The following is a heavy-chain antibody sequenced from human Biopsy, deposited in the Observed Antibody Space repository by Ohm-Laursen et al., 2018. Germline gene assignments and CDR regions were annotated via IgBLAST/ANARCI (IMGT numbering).Heavy chain of an antibody. CDR1: GYWFSRYA. CDR2: ISGYNGNT. V-gene: IGHV1-18*04. J-gene: IGHJ3*02. D-gene: IGHD3-10*01. Sequence: ASVKVSCKASGYWFSRYAISWVRQAPGQGLEWMGWISGYNGNTNYAQKFQGRVAMTTDTSTSTAYMELRSLRSDDAAVYYCARGSYYGSGSYDNRADAFDTWGQGTRVTVSS. CDR3: ARGSYYGSGSYDNRADAFDT.